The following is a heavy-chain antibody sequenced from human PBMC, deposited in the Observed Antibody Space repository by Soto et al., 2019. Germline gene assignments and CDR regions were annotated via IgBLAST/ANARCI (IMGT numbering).Heavy chain of an antibody. V-gene: IGHV1-18*01. J-gene: IGHJ4*02. CDR2: ISAYNGNT. Sequence: ASVKVSCRASGYTFTSYGISWVRQAPGQGLEWMGWISAYNGNTNYAQKLQGRVTMTTDTSTSTAYMELRSLRSDDTAVYYCARDWYCSGGRRYPRGIDYWGQGTLVTVSS. CDR3: ARDWYCSGGRRYPRGIDY. D-gene: IGHD2-15*01. CDR1: GYTFTSYG.